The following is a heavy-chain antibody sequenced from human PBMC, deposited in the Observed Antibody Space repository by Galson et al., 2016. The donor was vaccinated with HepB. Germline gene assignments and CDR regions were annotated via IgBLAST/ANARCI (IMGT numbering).Heavy chain of an antibody. CDR1: GFSLSTSGVG. D-gene: IGHD3-10*01. CDR2: IYWDDDK. V-gene: IGHV2-5*02. Sequence: PALVKPTQTLTLTCTFSGFSLSTSGVGVGWIRQPPGKALEWLALIYWDDDKRYRPSLKSRPTITKDTSKNQVVLTVTDMDPVDIATYYCAHSLYYYGSGSYSFDLWGRGTLVTVSS. CDR3: AHSLYYYGSGSYSFDL. J-gene: IGHJ2*01.